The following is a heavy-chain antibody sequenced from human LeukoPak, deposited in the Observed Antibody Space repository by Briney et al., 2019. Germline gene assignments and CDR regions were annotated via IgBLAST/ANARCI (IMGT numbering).Heavy chain of an antibody. CDR3: ARDLIAVAGEGFDY. CDR2: INAGNGNT. CDR1: GYTFTSYA. D-gene: IGHD6-19*01. J-gene: IGHJ4*02. V-gene: IGHV1-3*01. Sequence: ASVKVSCKASGYTFTSYAMHWVRQAPGQRLEWMGWINAGNGNTKYSQKFQGRVTITRDTSASTAYMELSSLRSEDTAVYYCARDLIAVAGEGFDYRGQGTLVTVSS.